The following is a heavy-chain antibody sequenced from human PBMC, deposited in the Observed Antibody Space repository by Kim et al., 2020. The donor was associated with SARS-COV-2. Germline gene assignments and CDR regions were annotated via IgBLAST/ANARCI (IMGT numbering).Heavy chain of an antibody. CDR2: ISYDGSNK. CDR3: ATDDFWSGDYLDY. CDR1: GFTFSSYG. D-gene: IGHD3-3*01. J-gene: IGHJ4*02. Sequence: GGSLRLSCAASGFTFSSYGMHWVRQAPGKGLEWVAVISYDGSNKYYADSVKGRFTISRDNSKNTLYLQMNSLRAEDTAVYYCATDDFWSGDYLDYWGQGTLVTVSS. V-gene: IGHV3-30*03.